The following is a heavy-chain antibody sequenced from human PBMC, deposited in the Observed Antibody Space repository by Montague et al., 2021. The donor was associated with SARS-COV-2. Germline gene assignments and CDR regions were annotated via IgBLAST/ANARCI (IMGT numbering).Heavy chain of an antibody. CDR3: AMRGGAFDAFDI. Sequence: SETLSLTCTVSGGSIRISSYYSGWIRQPPGKGLDCIGSIYYPGPTYYYPSPKSRVTISVDTSKNQFSLKLSSVTAADTAVYYCAMRGGAFDAFDIWGQGTMVIVSS. CDR2: IYYPGPT. J-gene: IGHJ3*02. CDR1: GGSIRISSYY. D-gene: IGHD4-17*01. V-gene: IGHV4-39*01.